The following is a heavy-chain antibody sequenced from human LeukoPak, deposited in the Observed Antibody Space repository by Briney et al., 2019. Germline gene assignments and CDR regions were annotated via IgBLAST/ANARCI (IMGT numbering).Heavy chain of an antibody. CDR3: AKGGGYYYDSSGYYA. Sequence: GGSLRLSCAASGFTFDDYAMHWVRQAPGKGLGWVSGISWNSGSIGYADSVKGRFTISRDNAKNSLYLQMNSLRAEDTALYYCAKGGGYYYDSSGYYAWGQGTLVTVSS. J-gene: IGHJ5*02. V-gene: IGHV3-9*01. CDR1: GFTFDDYA. CDR2: ISWNSGSI. D-gene: IGHD3-22*01.